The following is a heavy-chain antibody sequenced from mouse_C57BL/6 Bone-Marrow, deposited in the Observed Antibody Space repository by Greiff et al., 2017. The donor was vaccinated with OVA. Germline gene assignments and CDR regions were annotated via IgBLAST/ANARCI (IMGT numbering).Heavy chain of an antibody. CDR3: ARSPLYSNYDWLAY. Sequence: QVTLKECGPGILQSSQTLSLTCSFSGFSLSTSGMGVSWIRQPSGKGLEWLAHIYWDDDKRYNPSLKSRLTISKDTSRNQVFLKITSVDTADTATYYCARSPLYSNYDWLAYWGQGTLVTVSA. CDR2: IYWDDDK. D-gene: IGHD2-5*01. V-gene: IGHV8-12*01. J-gene: IGHJ3*01. CDR1: GFSLSTSGMG.